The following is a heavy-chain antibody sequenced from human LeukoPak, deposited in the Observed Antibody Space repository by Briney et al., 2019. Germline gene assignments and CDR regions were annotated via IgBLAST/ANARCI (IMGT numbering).Heavy chain of an antibody. V-gene: IGHV4-34*01. CDR1: GGSFSGYH. D-gene: IGHD3-9*01. CDR3: VRHLSRYFDDY. J-gene: IGHJ4*02. Sequence: SETLSFTCTVSGGSFSGYHWCWIRQPPGKGLEWIGEINRVAVTTYNPSLKSRVTISLDTSKNQFSLKLNSVTAADTAVYYCVRHLSRYFDDYWGQGTLVTVSS. CDR2: INRVAVT.